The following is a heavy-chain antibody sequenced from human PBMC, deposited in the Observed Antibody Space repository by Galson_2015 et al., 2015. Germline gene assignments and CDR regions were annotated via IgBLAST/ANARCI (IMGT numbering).Heavy chain of an antibody. CDR3: ARGYYYDSSAPLGWDYGMDV. V-gene: IGHV1-69*10. CDR1: RGTFSSYA. Sequence: SVKVSCKASRGTFSSYAISWVRQAPGQGLEWMGGIIPIFGIANYAQKFQGRVTITADKSTSTAYMELSSLRSEDTAVYYCARGYYYDSSAPLGWDYGMDVWGQGTTVTVSS. CDR2: IIPIFGIA. J-gene: IGHJ6*02. D-gene: IGHD3-22*01.